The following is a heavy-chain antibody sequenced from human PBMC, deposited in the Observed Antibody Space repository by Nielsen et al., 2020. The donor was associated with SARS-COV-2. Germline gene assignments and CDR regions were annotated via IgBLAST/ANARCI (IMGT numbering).Heavy chain of an antibody. D-gene: IGHD6-13*01. V-gene: IGHV1-46*01. CDR2: INPSGGST. Sequence: VRQAPGQGLEWMGIINPSGGSTSYAQKFQGRVTMTRDTSTSTVYMELSSLRSEDTAVYYCARAYWGRNGGSSWYPQYYYYGMDVWGQGTTVTVSS. J-gene: IGHJ6*02. CDR3: ARAYWGRNGGSSWYPQYYYYGMDV.